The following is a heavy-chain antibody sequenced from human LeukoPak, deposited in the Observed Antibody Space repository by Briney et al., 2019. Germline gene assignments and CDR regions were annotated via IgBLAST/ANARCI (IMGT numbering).Heavy chain of an antibody. J-gene: IGHJ4*02. Sequence: GASVKVSCKASGYTFTGYYMHWVRQAPGQGLEWMGWINPNSGGTNYAQKFQGRVTMTRETSISTAYMELSRPRSDDTAVYYCARDDSYRWVFDYWGQGTLVTVSS. CDR3: ARDDSYRWVFDY. CDR1: GYTFTGYY. CDR2: INPNSGGT. D-gene: IGHD5-24*01. V-gene: IGHV1-2*02.